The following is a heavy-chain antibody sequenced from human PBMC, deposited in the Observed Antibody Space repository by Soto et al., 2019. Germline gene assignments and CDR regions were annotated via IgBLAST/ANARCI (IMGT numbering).Heavy chain of an antibody. CDR3: ARAYSSSPGHFDY. D-gene: IGHD6-6*01. Sequence: SQTLSLTCAISGDNVVSNSAAWNSIRQSPSRGLEWLGRTYYRSKWYNDYAVSVKSRITINPDTSKNQFSLQLNSVTTEDTAVYYCARAYSSSPGHFDYWGQGTLVTVSS. V-gene: IGHV6-1*01. J-gene: IGHJ4*02. CDR1: GDNVVSNSAA. CDR2: TYYRSKWYN.